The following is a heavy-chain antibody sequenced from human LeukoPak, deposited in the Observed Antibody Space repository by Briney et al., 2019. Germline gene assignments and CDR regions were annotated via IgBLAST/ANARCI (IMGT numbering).Heavy chain of an antibody. CDR1: GYSFTSYW. V-gene: IGHV5-51*01. Sequence: GESRRISCKGSGYSFTSYWIGWVRQMPGKGLGWMGIIYPGDSDTRYSQSFQGQVTISADKSISTAYLQWSSLKASDNAMYYCARRYYGSGSYYNWFFPWGQGTLVTVSS. D-gene: IGHD3-10*01. J-gene: IGHJ5*02. CDR3: ARRYYGSGSYYNWFFP. CDR2: IYPGDSDT.